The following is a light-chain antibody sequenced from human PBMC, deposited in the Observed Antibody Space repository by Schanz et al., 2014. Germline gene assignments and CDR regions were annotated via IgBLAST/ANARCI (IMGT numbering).Light chain of an antibody. J-gene: IGKJ4*01. CDR1: QSLLYSSNSKNY. Sequence: DIVMTQSPESLAVSLGERATIHCKSSQSLLYSSNSKNYLAWYQQKPGQPPKLLIYWASTRESGVPDRFSGSGSGTDFTLTITSLEAEDVAVYYCQQYYSTPLTFGGGTKVEIK. CDR3: QQYYSTPLT. V-gene: IGKV4-1*01. CDR2: WAS.